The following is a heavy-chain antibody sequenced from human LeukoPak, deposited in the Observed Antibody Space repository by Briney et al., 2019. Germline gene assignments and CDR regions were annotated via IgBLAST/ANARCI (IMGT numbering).Heavy chain of an antibody. D-gene: IGHD2-2*01. CDR2: IKQDGSEK. CDR1: GFTFSSYW. Sequence: PGGSLRLSCAASGFTFSSYWMSWVRQAPGKGLEWVANIKQDGSEKYYVDSVKGRFTISRDNAKNSLYLQMNSLRAEDTAVYYCARDGVPAAANGENGGYWGQGTLVTVSS. CDR3: ARDGVPAAANGENGGY. J-gene: IGHJ4*02. V-gene: IGHV3-7*01.